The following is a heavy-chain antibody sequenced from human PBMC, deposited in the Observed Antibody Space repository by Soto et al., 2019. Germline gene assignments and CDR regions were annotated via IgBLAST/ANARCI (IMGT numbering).Heavy chain of an antibody. J-gene: IGHJ6*02. V-gene: IGHV3-23*01. CDR1: GFTFSSYA. CDR2: ISGSGGST. Sequence: VGSLRLSCAASGFTFSSYAMSWVSQAPGKGLEWVSAISGSGGSTYYADSVKGRFTISRDNSKSTLYLQMNSLRAEDTAVYYCAKRGTNYYYGMDVWGQGTTVTVS. D-gene: IGHD2-2*01. CDR3: AKRGTNYYYGMDV.